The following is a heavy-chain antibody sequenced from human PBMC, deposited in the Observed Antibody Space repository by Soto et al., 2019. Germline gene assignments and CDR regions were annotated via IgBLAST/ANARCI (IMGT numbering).Heavy chain of an antibody. D-gene: IGHD3-3*01. CDR2: ISGSGGST. Sequence: PGGSLRLSCAASGFTFSSYAMSWVRQAPGKGLEWVSAISGSGGSTYYADSVKGRFTISRDNSKNTLYLQMNSLRAEDTAVYYCAKDPRFLEWSTQDIPTNYYYYGTDVWGQGTTVTVSS. J-gene: IGHJ6*02. V-gene: IGHV3-23*01. CDR1: GFTFSSYA. CDR3: AKDPRFLEWSTQDIPTNYYYYGTDV.